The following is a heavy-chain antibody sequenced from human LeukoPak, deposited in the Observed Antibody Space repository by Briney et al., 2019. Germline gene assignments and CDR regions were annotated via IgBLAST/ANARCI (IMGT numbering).Heavy chain of an antibody. V-gene: IGHV4-59*08. CDR1: GGAISSYY. CDR2: IYYTGRT. CDR3: ARGDGYSYGYWFDP. D-gene: IGHD5-18*01. Sequence: PSETLSLTCTVSGGAISSYYWSWIRQPPGKGLEWIGHIYYTGRTNYNPSLKSRVTISVDTSKNQFSLKLRSVTAADTAVYYCARGDGYSYGYWFDPWGQGTLVTVSS. J-gene: IGHJ5*02.